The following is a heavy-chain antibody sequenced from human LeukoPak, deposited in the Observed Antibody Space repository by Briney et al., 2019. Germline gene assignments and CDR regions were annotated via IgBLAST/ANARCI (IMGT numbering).Heavy chain of an antibody. J-gene: IGHJ5*02. CDR2: IYSSGSA. CDR3: ARDVRYASGWSTPES. D-gene: IGHD6-19*01. V-gene: IGHV4-4*07. CDR1: VGSLINHY. Sequence: PSETLSLTCLVSVGSLINHYWSWIRQPGGKGLAWIGRIYSSGSAYYSPSLKSRVSMSIDTSNNHFSLNLTSVTAADTALYFCARDVRYASGWSTPESWGQGTLVTVSS.